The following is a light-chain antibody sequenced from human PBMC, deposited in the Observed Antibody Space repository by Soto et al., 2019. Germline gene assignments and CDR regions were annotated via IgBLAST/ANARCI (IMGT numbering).Light chain of an antibody. CDR3: QQSYSTPIT. Sequence: DIQMTQSPSSLSASVGDRVTITCRASQIISSFLIWYQQKPRKAPKLLIYAASNLQSGVPSRFSGSGSGTDFTLTISSLQPEDFATYYCQQSYSTPITFGQGTRLEIK. J-gene: IGKJ5*01. V-gene: IGKV1-39*01. CDR1: QIISSF. CDR2: AAS.